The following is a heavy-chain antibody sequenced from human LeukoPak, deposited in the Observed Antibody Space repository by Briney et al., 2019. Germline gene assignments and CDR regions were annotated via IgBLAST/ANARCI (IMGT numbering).Heavy chain of an antibody. CDR2: INPNSGGT. CDR3: ARVYYGSGSYRTAIRFDY. J-gene: IGHJ4*02. V-gene: IGHV1-2*02. D-gene: IGHD3-10*01. Sequence: ASVKVSCKASGYTFTGYYMHWVRQAPGQGLEWMGWINPNSGGTNYAQKLQGRVTMTTDTSTSTAYMELRSLRSDDTAVYYCARVYYGSGSYRTAIRFDYWGQGTLVTVSS. CDR1: GYTFTGYY.